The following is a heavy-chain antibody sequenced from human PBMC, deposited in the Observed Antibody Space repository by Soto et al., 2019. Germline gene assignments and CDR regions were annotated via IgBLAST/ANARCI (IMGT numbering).Heavy chain of an antibody. CDR2: IKQDGSEK. Sequence: ESGGALVQPGGSLRLSCAASGFTFSTYWMSWVRQAPGKGLEWVADIKQDGSEKYYVDSVKGRFTISRDNAKNSLYLQMNSLRAEDTAVYYCARLGGSGWSMDFWGRGTLATVST. D-gene: IGHD6-19*01. J-gene: IGHJ4*02. CDR1: GFTFSTYW. CDR3: ARLGGSGWSMDF. V-gene: IGHV3-7*05.